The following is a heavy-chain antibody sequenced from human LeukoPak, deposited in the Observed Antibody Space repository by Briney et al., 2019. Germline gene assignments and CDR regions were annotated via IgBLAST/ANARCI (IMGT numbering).Heavy chain of an antibody. CDR1: GFTFSNYW. V-gene: IGHV3-7*03. CDR3: VRDKLTGASRLDY. CDR2: IKQDGSEI. J-gene: IGHJ4*02. D-gene: IGHD7-27*01. Sequence: GGSLRLSCAASGFTFSNYWMSWVRQAPGKELEWVANIKQDGSEIYYVDSVKGRFTISRDNAKNSLYLQMNSLRAEDTAVYYCVRDKLTGASRLDYWGQGTLLTVSS.